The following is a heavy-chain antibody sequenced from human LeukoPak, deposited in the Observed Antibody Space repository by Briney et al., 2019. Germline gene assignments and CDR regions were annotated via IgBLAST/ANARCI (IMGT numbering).Heavy chain of an antibody. CDR2: ISSSGSTI. CDR3: ARDPPPPYYYGSGSNAFDI. Sequence: GGSLRLSCAASGFTFSDYYMSWIRQAPGKGLEWVSYISSSGSTIYYADSVKGRFTISRDNAKNSLYLQMNSLRAEDTAVYYCARDPPPPYYYGSGSNAFDIWGQGTMVTVSS. D-gene: IGHD3-10*01. CDR1: GFTFSDYY. V-gene: IGHV3-11*04. J-gene: IGHJ3*02.